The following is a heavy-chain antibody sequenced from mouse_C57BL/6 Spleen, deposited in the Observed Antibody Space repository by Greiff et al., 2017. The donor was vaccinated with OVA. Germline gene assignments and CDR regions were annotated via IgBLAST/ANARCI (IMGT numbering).Heavy chain of an antibody. CDR2: IYPGSGST. CDR1: GYTFTSYW. Sequence: QVQLQQPGAELVKPGASVKMSCKASGYTFTSYWITWVKQRPGQGLEWIGDIYPGSGSTNYNEKFKSKATLTVDTSSSTAYMQLSSLTSEDSAVYYCARRGGYYGYCDVWGTGTTVTVSS. CDR3: ARRGGYYGYCDV. V-gene: IGHV1-55*01. D-gene: IGHD1-1*02. J-gene: IGHJ1*03.